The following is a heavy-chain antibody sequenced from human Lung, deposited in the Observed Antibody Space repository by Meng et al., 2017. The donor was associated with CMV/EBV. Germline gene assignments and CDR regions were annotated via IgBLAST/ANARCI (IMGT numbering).Heavy chain of an antibody. CDR1: GVSISNFY. Sequence: SXTLSLXCTVSGVSISNFYWGWIRQPPGGGLEWLGNVYSSGSTNYNPSLKSRVTMSVDTSRSQFSLNLTPVTAADTATYFCARGRGDDLWSGFYYYFDNXGQGXLVTVSS. CDR2: VYSSGST. CDR3: ARGRGDDLWSGFYYYFDN. J-gene: IGHJ4*02. V-gene: IGHV4-59*01. D-gene: IGHD3-3*01.